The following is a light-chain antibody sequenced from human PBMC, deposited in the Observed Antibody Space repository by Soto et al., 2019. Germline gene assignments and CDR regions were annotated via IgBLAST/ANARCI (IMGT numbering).Light chain of an antibody. Sequence: EIVMTQSPATLSVSPGERATLSCRASQSVSSNVAWYQHKVGHTPRLLIYGASIRANGIPPRFSGSGSGTEFTLTISSLQSEDFVVYYCQQYSKWPTFGQGTRLEIK. V-gene: IGKV3-15*01. CDR3: QQYSKWPT. J-gene: IGKJ5*01. CDR2: GAS. CDR1: QSVSSN.